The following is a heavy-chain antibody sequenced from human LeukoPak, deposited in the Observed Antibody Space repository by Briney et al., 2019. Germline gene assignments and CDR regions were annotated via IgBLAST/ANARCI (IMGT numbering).Heavy chain of an antibody. V-gene: IGHV3-21*01. CDR1: GFTFSSYS. CDR3: ARAAVPAAMSDYYYYGMDV. CDR2: ISSSSSYI. D-gene: IGHD2-2*01. J-gene: IGHJ6*02. Sequence: PGGSLRLSCAASGFTFSSYSMNCVRQAPVKGLEGVSSISSSSSYIYYADSVKGRFAISRDNAKNSLYLQMNSLRAEDTAVYYCARAAVPAAMSDYYYYGMDVWGQGTTVTVSS.